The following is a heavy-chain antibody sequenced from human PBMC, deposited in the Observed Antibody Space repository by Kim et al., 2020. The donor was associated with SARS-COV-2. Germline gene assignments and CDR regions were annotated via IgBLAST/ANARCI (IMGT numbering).Heavy chain of an antibody. CDR1: GGSISSGGYY. D-gene: IGHD3-22*01. CDR3: ARGSYYYDSSGYFNY. V-gene: IGHV4-31*03. CDR2: IYYSGST. J-gene: IGHJ4*02. Sequence: SETLSLTCTVSGGSISSGGYYWSWIRQHPGKGLEWIGYIYYSGSTYYNPSLKSRVTISVDTSKNQYSLQLSSVTAADTAVNYCARGSYYYDSSGYFNYWGQGTLVTVSS.